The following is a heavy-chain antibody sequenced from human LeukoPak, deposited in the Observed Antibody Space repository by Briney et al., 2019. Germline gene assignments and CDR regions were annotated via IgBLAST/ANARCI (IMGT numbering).Heavy chain of an antibody. CDR1: GYTFSGYY. CDR2: INSNTGGT. CDR3: ASGYYHHYFDY. Sequence: ASVKVSCKASGYTFSGYYMHWVRQAPGQGLEWMGRINSNTGGTIYAQKFQGRVTMTRDTSISTAYMEVSRLISDDTAVYYCASGYYHHYFDYWGQGTLVTVSS. V-gene: IGHV1-2*06. J-gene: IGHJ4*02. D-gene: IGHD3-22*01.